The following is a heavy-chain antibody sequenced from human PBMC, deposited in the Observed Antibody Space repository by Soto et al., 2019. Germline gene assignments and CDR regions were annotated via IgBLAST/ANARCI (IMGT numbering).Heavy chain of an antibody. Sequence: QVQLVESGGGVVQPGRSLRLSCAASEFTFNRHAMHWVRQAPGKGLEWVAVISHDGRIKYYADSVKGRFTISRDNSMNTRDLQMNSLRAEDTAIYFCARVSGHVYATLHGPFDYWGQGTLGTVSS. CDR3: ARVSGHVYATLHGPFDY. CDR2: ISHDGRIK. D-gene: IGHD2-8*01. J-gene: IGHJ4*02. CDR1: EFTFNRHA. V-gene: IGHV3-30*04.